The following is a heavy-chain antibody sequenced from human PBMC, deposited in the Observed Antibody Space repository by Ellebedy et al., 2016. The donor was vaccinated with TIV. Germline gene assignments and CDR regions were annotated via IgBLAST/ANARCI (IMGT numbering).Heavy chain of an antibody. J-gene: IGHJ4*02. CDR3: ARQYARYYHLFDY. D-gene: IGHD2-2*01. CDR2: INHSGST. CDR1: GGSFSGYY. Sequence: SETLSLTXAVYGGSFSGYYWSWIRQPPGKGLEWIGEINHSGSTNYNPSLKSRVTISVDTSKNQFSLKLSSVTAADTAVYYCARQYARYYHLFDYWGQGTLVTVSS. V-gene: IGHV4-34*01.